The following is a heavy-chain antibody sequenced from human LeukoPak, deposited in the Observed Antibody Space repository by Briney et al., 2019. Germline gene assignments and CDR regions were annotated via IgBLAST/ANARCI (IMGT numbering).Heavy chain of an antibody. J-gene: IGHJ4*02. CDR3: ARGGAAAGKYYFDY. CDR2: IYSGGST. Sequence: GGSLRLSCAASGFTVSSNYVSWVRQAPGKGLEWVSVIYSGGSTYYADSVKGRFTISRDNSKNTLYLQMNSLRAGDTAVYYCARGGAAAGKYYFDYWGQGTLVTVSS. CDR1: GFTVSSNY. D-gene: IGHD6-13*01. V-gene: IGHV3-66*02.